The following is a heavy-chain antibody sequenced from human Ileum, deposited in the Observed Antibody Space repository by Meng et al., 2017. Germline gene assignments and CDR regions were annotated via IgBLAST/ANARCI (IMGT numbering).Heavy chain of an antibody. CDR3: ARVAAAGRN. Sequence: QVQLGQSGAGGGKPGSSVKVSCKASGGTFSSFAISWVRQAPGQGLEWMGGIIPIFGSADYAQKFQGRVTITADKSTSTAYMELSSLRSEDTAVYYCARVAAAGRNWGQGTLVTVSS. V-gene: IGHV1-69*06. CDR1: GGTFSSFA. J-gene: IGHJ4*02. D-gene: IGHD6-13*01. CDR2: IIPIFGSA.